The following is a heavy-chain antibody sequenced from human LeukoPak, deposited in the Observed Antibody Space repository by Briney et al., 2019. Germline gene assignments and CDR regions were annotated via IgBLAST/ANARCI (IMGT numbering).Heavy chain of an antibody. J-gene: IGHJ4*02. CDR2: IRHDGSNK. CDR3: TRDSAHSGDY. Sequence: GGSLRLTCAASGFTFSSYGMHWVRQAPGKGLEWVAFIRHDGSNKYYADSVKGRFTISRDDAKNTLYLQMNSLRAEDTAVYYCTRDSAHSGDYWGQGTLVTVSS. CDR1: GFTFSSYG. D-gene: IGHD2-15*01. V-gene: IGHV3-30*02.